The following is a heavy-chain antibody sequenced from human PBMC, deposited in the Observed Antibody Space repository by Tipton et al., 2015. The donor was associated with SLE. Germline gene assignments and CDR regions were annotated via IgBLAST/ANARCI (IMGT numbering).Heavy chain of an antibody. V-gene: IGHV3-30*03. D-gene: IGHD1-26*01. CDR2: ISYDGSNK. CDR3: AGELLDYFDF. CDR1: GFTFSSYG. Sequence: SLRLSCAASGFTFSSYGMHWVRQAPGKGLEWVAVISYDGSNKYEDSVKGRFTISRDNSKNTLYLQMNSLRAEDTAVYYCAGELLDYFDFWGQGTLVTVSS. J-gene: IGHJ4*02.